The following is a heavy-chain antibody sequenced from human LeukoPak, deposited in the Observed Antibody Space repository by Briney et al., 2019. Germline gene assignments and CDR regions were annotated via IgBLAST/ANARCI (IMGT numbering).Heavy chain of an antibody. CDR2: TNPGDSVT. CDR3: ARGGLRPAYHFDY. J-gene: IGHJ4*02. CDR1: GYIFVTYW. Sequence: GESLKISCDASGYIFVTYWIGWVGQMPGKGLEWLGSTNPGDSVTRYSPSFQGNVTISPDKSITTDHLQWSSLGASDTAICRCARGGLRPAYHFDYWGPGTLVIVPS. D-gene: IGHD3-16*01. V-gene: IGHV5-51*01.